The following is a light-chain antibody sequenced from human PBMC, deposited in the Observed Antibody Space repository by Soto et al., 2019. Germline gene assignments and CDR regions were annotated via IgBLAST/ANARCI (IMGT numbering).Light chain of an antibody. CDR1: SSDVGGYNY. CDR2: EVS. Sequence: QSALTQPASVSGSPGQSITISCTGTSSDVGGYNYVSWYQQHPGKAPKLMIYEVSKQPSGVPDRFSGSKSGNTASLTISGLQAEDEADYYCCSYAGSYTFSYVFGTGTKVTVL. CDR3: CSYAGSYTFSYV. J-gene: IGLJ1*01. V-gene: IGLV2-11*01.